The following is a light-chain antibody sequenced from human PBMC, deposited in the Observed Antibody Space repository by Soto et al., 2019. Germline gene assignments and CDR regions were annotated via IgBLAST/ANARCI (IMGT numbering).Light chain of an antibody. Sequence: DIQMTQSPSSLSASVGDRVTITCRASQGIIDYVAWFQQKPGKAPKLLIYAASILQPGVPSRFSVSGSGKDFTLTISSLQPEDVSTYYCQQYNAAPQPFGPGTKVEI. V-gene: IGKV1-27*01. J-gene: IGKJ1*01. CDR3: QQYNAAPQP. CDR1: QGIIDY. CDR2: AAS.